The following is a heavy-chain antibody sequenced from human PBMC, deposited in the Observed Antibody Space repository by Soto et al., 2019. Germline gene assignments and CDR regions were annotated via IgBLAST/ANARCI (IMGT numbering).Heavy chain of an antibody. D-gene: IGHD3-10*01. CDR1: GGTCNFYT. CDR2: IIPMVDMS. V-gene: IGHV1-69*02. CDR3: ATSYGSGSRAFDY. Sequence: QVQLVQSGAEVKKPGYSVKVSCKASGGTCNFYTINWVRQAPGQRLEWMGRIIPMVDMSNYAQRFQGRVTITVDRSTTTAYMVLSSLRSDDTAVYYCATSYGSGSRAFDYWGQGTMVTVAS. J-gene: IGHJ4*02.